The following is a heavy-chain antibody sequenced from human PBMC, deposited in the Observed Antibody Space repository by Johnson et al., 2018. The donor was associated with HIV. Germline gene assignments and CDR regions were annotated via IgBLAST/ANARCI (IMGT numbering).Heavy chain of an antibody. CDR3: GRDRGSGWDDAFDI. Sequence: VQLVESGGGLVQPGGSLRLSCAASGFTFSSYAMSWFRQAPGKGLEWVSAISGSGGSTYYADSVKGRFTISKDTSKNTLYLQMNSLGAADTAGYYCGRDRGSGWDDAFDIWGQGTMVTVSS. CDR2: ISGSGGST. J-gene: IGHJ3*02. V-gene: IGHV3-23*04. CDR1: GFTFSSYA. D-gene: IGHD6-19*01.